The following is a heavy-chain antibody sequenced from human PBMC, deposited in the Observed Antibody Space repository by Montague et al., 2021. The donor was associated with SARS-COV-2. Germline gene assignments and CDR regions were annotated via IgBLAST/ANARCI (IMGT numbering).Heavy chain of an antibody. Sequence: SETLSLTCTVSDGSINNYYWSWIRQPPGKGLEWIGDIYYSGSTNYNPSLKSRATISVDTSKNQFSLKLSSVTAADTAVYYCARHGLAGITIFGVVTPRGGFDIWGQGTMVTVSS. D-gene: IGHD3-3*01. CDR2: IYYSGST. J-gene: IGHJ3*02. V-gene: IGHV4-59*01. CDR3: ARHGLAGITIFGVVTPRGGFDI. CDR1: DGSINNYY.